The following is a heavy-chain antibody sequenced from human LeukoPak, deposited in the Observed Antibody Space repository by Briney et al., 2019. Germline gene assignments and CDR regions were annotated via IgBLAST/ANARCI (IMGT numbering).Heavy chain of an antibody. V-gene: IGHV3-33*01. J-gene: IGHJ4*02. CDR3: AREGRDSSGYYRG. Sequence: HPGGSLRLSCAASGFTFSSYGMHWVRQAPGKGLEWVAVIWYDGSNKYYADSVKGRFTISRDNSKNTLYLQMNSLRAEDTAVYYCAREGRDSSGYYRGWGQGTLVTVSS. D-gene: IGHD3-22*01. CDR1: GFTFSSYG. CDR2: IWYDGSNK.